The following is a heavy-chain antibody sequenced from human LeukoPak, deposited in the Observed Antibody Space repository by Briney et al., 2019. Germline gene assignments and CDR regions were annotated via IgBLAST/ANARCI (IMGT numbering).Heavy chain of an antibody. V-gene: IGHV3-23*01. D-gene: IGHD2-2*01. Sequence: GGSLRLSCAASGFTFSSYAMSWVRQAPGRGLEWVSAISGSGGSTYYADSVKGRFTISRDNSKNTLYLQMSSLRAEDTAVYYCAKARCSSTDCYLPDYWGQGTLVPVS. CDR3: AKARCSSTDCYLPDY. J-gene: IGHJ4*02. CDR1: GFTFSSYA. CDR2: ISGSGGST.